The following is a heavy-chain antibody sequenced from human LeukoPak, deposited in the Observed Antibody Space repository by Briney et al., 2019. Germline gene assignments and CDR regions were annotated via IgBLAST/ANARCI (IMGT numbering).Heavy chain of an antibody. CDR3: AKGYYGSGSYGWFDY. CDR1: EFTFSSYS. V-gene: IGHV3-23*01. CDR2: ISGSGDRT. Sequence: GGSLRLSCAGSEFTFSSYSMHWVRQAPGKGLERVSTISGSGDRTYYADSVKGRFTISRDNSKNTLFLQMNSLRAEDTAVYYCAKGYYGSGSYGWFDYWGQGTLVTVSS. D-gene: IGHD3-10*01. J-gene: IGHJ4*02.